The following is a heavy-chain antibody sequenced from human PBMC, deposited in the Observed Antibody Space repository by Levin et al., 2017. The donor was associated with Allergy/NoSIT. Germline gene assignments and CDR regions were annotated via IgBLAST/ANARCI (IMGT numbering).Heavy chain of an antibody. CDR2: IYSGGST. CDR1: GLIVSSHY. CDR3: ARDYTSGWYSFDY. D-gene: IGHD6-19*01. J-gene: IGHJ4*02. V-gene: IGHV3-53*01. Sequence: GESLKISCAASGLIVSSHYMSWVRQAPGKGLEWVSVIYSGGSTYYAGSVKGRFTISRDNSKNTVYLQMNSLRAEDTAVYYCARDYTSGWYSFDYWGQGTLVTVSS.